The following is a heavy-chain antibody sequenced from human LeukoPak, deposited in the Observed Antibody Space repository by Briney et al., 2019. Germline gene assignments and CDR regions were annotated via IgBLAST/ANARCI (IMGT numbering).Heavy chain of an antibody. D-gene: IGHD6-13*01. CDR1: GGTFSSYT. CDR2: IIPILGIA. Sequence: ASVKVSCRASGGTFSSYTISWVRQAPGQGLEWMGRIIPILGIANYAQKFQGRVTITADKSTSTAYMELSSLRSEDTAVYYCARDLWQQLPDYWGQGTLVTVSS. J-gene: IGHJ4*02. V-gene: IGHV1-69*04. CDR3: ARDLWQQLPDY.